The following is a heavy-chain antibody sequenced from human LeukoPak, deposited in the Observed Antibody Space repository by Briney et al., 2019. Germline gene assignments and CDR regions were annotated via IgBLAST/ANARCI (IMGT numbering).Heavy chain of an antibody. Sequence: ASVKVSCKASGYTFTSYGISWVRQAPGQGLEWVGWISAYNGNTNYAQKLQGRVTVTTDTSTSTAYMELRSLRSDDTAVYYCVRATGTTSYYYGMDVWGQGTTVTVSS. CDR3: VRATGTTSYYYGMDV. D-gene: IGHD1-7*01. V-gene: IGHV1-18*01. CDR2: ISAYNGNT. J-gene: IGHJ6*02. CDR1: GYTFTSYG.